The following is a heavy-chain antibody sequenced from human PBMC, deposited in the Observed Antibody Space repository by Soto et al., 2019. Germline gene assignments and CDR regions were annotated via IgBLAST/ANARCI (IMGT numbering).Heavy chain of an antibody. D-gene: IGHD6-19*01. V-gene: IGHV3-30-3*01. CDR2: ISYDGSNK. CDR3: ARDPPIAVAPEDY. CDR1: GFTFSSYA. Sequence: GGSLRLSCASSGFTFSSYAMHWVRQAPGKGLEWVAVISYDGSNKYYADSVKGRFTISRDNSKNTLYLQMNSLRAEDTAVYYCARDPPIAVAPEDYWGQGTLVTVSS. J-gene: IGHJ4*02.